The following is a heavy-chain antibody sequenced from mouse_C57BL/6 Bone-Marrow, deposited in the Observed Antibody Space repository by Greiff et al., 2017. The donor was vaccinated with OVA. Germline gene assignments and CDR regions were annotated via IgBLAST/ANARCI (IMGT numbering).Heavy chain of an antibody. CDR1: GFTFSDYY. Sequence: EVNVVEPEGGLVQPGSSMKLSCTASGFTFSDYYMAWVRQVPEKGLEWVANINYDGSSTYYLDSLKSRFIISRDNAKNILYLQMSSLKSEDTATDYCARGGYYYGSRSAMDYWGQGTSVTVSS. CDR3: ARGGYYYGSRSAMDY. D-gene: IGHD1-1*01. CDR2: INYDGSST. V-gene: IGHV5-16*01. J-gene: IGHJ4*01.